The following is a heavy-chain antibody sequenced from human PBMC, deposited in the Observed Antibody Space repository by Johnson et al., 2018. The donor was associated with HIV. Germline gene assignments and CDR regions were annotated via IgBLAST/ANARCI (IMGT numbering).Heavy chain of an antibody. CDR2: IWYDGSNK. D-gene: IGHD3-16*02. Sequence: QVQLVESGGGVVQPGRSLRLSCTASGFTFSSYGMHWVRQAPGKGLEWVAVIWYDGSNKYYADSVKGRFTISRDSSKNTLYLQMNSLRAEDTAVYYCARDLETGDDYVWGSYQLGAFDMWGQGTMVTVSS. J-gene: IGHJ3*02. CDR3: ARDLETGDDYVWGSYQLGAFDM. CDR1: GFTFSSYG. V-gene: IGHV3-33*01.